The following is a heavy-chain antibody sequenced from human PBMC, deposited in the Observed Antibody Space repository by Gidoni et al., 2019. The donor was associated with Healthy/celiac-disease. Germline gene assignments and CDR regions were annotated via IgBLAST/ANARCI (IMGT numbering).Heavy chain of an antibody. CDR3: ARVRGMGGRTPTSYYYGMDV. J-gene: IGHJ6*02. CDR1: GFTFSSYG. Sequence: QVQLVESGGGVVQPGRSLRLSCAASGFTFSSYGMHWVRQAPGKGLEWVAVISYDGSNKYYADSVKGRFTISRDNSKNTLYLQMNSLRAEDTAVYYCARVRGMGGRTPTSYYYGMDVWGQGTTVTVSS. V-gene: IGHV3-30*03. CDR2: ISYDGSNK. D-gene: IGHD3-16*01.